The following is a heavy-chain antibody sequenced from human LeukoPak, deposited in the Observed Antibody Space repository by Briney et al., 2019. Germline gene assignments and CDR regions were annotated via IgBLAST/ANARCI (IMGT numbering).Heavy chain of an antibody. CDR3: ASPVQGWYFDL. Sequence: PSETLSFTCTVSGASISSSYWSWIRQPPGKGLEWMGYIHYSGTTNYSPSLKSRFTISLDTSKNQFSLKLDSVTAADTAVYYCASPVQGWYFDLWGRGTLVTVSS. CDR2: IHYSGTT. CDR1: GASISSSY. V-gene: IGHV4-59*01. J-gene: IGHJ2*01.